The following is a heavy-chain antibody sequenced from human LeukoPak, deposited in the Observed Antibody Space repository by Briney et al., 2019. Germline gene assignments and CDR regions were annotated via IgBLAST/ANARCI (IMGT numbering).Heavy chain of an antibody. CDR1: GGTFNNYA. CDR2: IIPISDTA. CDR3: ARGTRQDILTGYYMGTGFDY. J-gene: IGHJ4*02. Sequence: GASVKVSCKASGGTFNNYAISWVRQAPGQGLEWMGGIIPISDTANDAQKFQGRVTMTRDMSTSTVYMELSSLRSEDTAVYYCARGTRQDILTGYYMGTGFDYWGQGTLVTVSS. V-gene: IGHV1-69*05. D-gene: IGHD3-9*01.